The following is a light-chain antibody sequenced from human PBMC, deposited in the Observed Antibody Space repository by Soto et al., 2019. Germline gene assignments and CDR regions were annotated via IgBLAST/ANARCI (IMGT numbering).Light chain of an antibody. CDR2: DAS. CDR3: QQYNNWRG. Sequence: EIVLTQSPGTLSLSPGERATLSCRASQSVSSNYLAWYQHKPGRAPSLLIYDASHRAPGIPDRFIGSGSGTDFTLIISRLEPEDFAVYYCQQYNNWRGFGQGTKVDIK. J-gene: IGKJ1*01. CDR1: QSVSSNY. V-gene: IGKV3D-20*02.